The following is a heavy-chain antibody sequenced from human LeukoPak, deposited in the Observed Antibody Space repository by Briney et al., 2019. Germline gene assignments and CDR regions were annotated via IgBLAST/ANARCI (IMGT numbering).Heavy chain of an antibody. CDR3: AKLVGWRSGFDY. J-gene: IGHJ4*02. CDR2: ISGSGGST. D-gene: IGHD3-3*01. CDR1: GFTFSSYA. V-gene: IGHV3-23*01. Sequence: SGGSLRLSCAASGFTFSSYAMSWVRQAPGKGLEWVSAISGSGGSTYYADSVKGRFTISRDNSKNTLDLQMNSLRAEDTAVYYCAKLVGWRSGFDYWGQGTLVTVSS.